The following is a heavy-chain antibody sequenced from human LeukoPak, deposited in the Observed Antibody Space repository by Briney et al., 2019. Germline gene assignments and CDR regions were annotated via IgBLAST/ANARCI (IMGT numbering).Heavy chain of an antibody. J-gene: IGHJ4*02. Sequence: LAGGSLRLSCEVSGFRFSNYAMSWVRQAPGKGLEWVSAISGSADTTYYAASVTGRFTISKDNSKSMLYLQMNSLRADDTALYYCAKSQDDDSTGYYYSNFDSWGQGTLVTVSS. CDR3: AKSQDDDSTGYYYSNFDS. D-gene: IGHD3-22*01. CDR1: GFRFSNYA. V-gene: IGHV3-23*01. CDR2: ISGSADTT.